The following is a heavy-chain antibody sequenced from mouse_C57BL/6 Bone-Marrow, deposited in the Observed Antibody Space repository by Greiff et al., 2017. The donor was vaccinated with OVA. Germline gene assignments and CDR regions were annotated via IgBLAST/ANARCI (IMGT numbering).Heavy chain of an antibody. D-gene: IGHD1-1*01. CDR3: AREDYYGSSDAMDY. V-gene: IGHV1-59*01. CDR1: GYTFTSYW. Sequence: QVQLKQPGAELVRPGTSVKLSCKASGYTFTSYWMHWVKQRPGQGLEWIGVIDPSDSYPNYNQKFKGKATLTVDTSSSTAYMQLSSLTSEDSAVYYCAREDYYGSSDAMDYWGQGTSVTVSS. CDR2: IDPSDSYP. J-gene: IGHJ4*01.